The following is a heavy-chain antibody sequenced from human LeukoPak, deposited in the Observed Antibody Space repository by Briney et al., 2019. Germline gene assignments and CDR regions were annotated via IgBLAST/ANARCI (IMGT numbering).Heavy chain of an antibody. CDR1: GGSFSDYY. V-gene: IGHV4-34*01. J-gene: IGHJ6*03. CDR3: ARGFLSEVWSGPYYMDV. CDR2: INHSGST. D-gene: IGHD3-3*01. Sequence: SETLSLTCAVYGGSFSDYYWSWIRQPPGKGLEWIGEINHSGSTKYNPSLRSRVTISVDTSKNQFSLKLSSVTAADTAVYYCARGFLSEVWSGPYYMDVWGKGTTVTASS.